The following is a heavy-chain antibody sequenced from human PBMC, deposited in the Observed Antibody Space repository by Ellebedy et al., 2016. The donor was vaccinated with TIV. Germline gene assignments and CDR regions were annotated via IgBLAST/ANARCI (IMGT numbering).Heavy chain of an antibody. D-gene: IGHD6-19*01. CDR2: INHSGST. V-gene: IGHV4-34*01. CDR3: ARGGNGWYSDY. CDR1: GGSFSGYY. Sequence: GSLRLXXAVYGGSFSGYYWSWIRQPPGKGLEWIGEINHSGSTNYNPSLKSRVTISVDTSKNQFSLKLSSVTAADTAVYYCARGGNGWYSDYWGQGTLVTVSS. J-gene: IGHJ4*02.